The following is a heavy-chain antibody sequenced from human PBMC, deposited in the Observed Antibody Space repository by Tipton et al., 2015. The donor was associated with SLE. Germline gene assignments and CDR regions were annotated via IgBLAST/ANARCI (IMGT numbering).Heavy chain of an antibody. CDR1: GFTFSSYG. J-gene: IGHJ4*02. D-gene: IGHD1-7*01. CDR3: AKEGELELLYYFDY. Sequence: SLRLSCAASGFTFSSYGMHWVRQAPGKGLEWVAFIRYDGSNKYYADSGKGRFTISRDNSKNTLYLQMNSLRAEDTAVYYCAKEGELELLYYFDYWGQGTLVTVSS. V-gene: IGHV3-30*02. CDR2: IRYDGSNK.